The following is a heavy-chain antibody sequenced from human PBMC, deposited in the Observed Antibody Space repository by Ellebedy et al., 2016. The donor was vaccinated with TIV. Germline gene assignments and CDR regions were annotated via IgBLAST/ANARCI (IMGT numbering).Heavy chain of an antibody. CDR3: ARETGTDNDY. Sequence: SETLSLTCSVSGGSIRNYYWTWIRQPAGKGLEWIGRIYNSGSTNYNPSLKSRVTMSVDTSKNQFSLKLSSVTAADTAVYYCARETGTDNDYWGQGTLVTVSS. CDR2: IYNSGST. CDR1: GGSIRNYY. J-gene: IGHJ4*02. D-gene: IGHD1-1*01. V-gene: IGHV4-4*07.